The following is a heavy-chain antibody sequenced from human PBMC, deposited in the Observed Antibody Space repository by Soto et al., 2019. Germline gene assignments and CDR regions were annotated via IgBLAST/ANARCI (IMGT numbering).Heavy chain of an antibody. V-gene: IGHV1-69*01. CDR3: ARGWGYDSNDYYYAY. Sequence: QVQLVQSGAEVRKPGSSVKVSCKASGGTFRRHAISWVRQAPGQGLEWMGGIIPIFGTANHAQKFQGRVTIIADESPSTVYMELSSLRSEDTAMYYCARGWGYDSNDYYYAYWGQGTMVIVSS. CDR2: IIPIFGTA. D-gene: IGHD3-22*01. J-gene: IGHJ4*02. CDR1: GGTFRRHA.